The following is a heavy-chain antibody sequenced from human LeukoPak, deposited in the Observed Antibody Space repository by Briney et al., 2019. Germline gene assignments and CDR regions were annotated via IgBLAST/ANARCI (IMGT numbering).Heavy chain of an antibody. CDR3: AKTRSGYSYGYDLDY. J-gene: IGHJ4*02. CDR2: INWDGYTT. CDR1: GFPWEDYT. D-gene: IGHD5-18*01. Sequence: GGSLRLSCGASGFPWEDYTMHWVRQAPGKGLECVSLINWDGYTTYYADSVQGRFTISRDNSKNSLYLQMNSLGTEDTALYYCAKTRSGYSYGYDLDYWGQGTLVIVSS. V-gene: IGHV3-43*01.